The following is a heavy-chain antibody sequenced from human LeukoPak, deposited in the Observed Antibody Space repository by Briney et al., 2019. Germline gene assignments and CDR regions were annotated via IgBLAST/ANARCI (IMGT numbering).Heavy chain of an antibody. V-gene: IGHV1-2*04. Sequence: ASVKVSCKASGYTFTGYYMHWVRQAPGQGLEWMGWINPNSGGTNYAQKFQGWVTMTRDTSISTAYMELSRLRSEDTAVYYCAAGGFSGYDPEIYFDYWGQGTLVTVSS. D-gene: IGHD5-12*01. CDR2: INPNSGGT. J-gene: IGHJ4*02. CDR3: AAGGFSGYDPEIYFDY. CDR1: GYTFTGYY.